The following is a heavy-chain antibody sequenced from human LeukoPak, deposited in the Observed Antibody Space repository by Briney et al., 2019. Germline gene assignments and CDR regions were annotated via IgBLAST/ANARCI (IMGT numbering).Heavy chain of an antibody. J-gene: IGHJ3*02. CDR3: ASSYSGSWSRLDAFDI. CDR2: ISYDGSNK. V-gene: IGHV3-30-3*01. Sequence: PGGSLRLSCAASGFTFSSYAMHWVRQAPGKGLEWVAVISYDGSNKYYADSVKGRFTISRDNSKNTLYLQMNSLRAEDTAVYYCASSYSGSWSRLDAFDIWGQGTMVTVSS. CDR1: GFTFSSYA. D-gene: IGHD6-13*01.